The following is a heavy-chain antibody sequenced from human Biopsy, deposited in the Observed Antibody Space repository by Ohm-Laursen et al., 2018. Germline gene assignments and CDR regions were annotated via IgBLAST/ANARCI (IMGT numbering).Heavy chain of an antibody. D-gene: IGHD2/OR15-2a*01. J-gene: IGHJ3*02. Sequence: GTLSLTCAVYGGSLSGYYWNWIRQSPGKGLEWIGEINHRGFTSNNPSLKGRVTISVDTSKNQFSLKLGSVTAADTAVYYCAKNLAVSSYALDIWGQGTMVTVSS. CDR3: AKNLAVSSYALDI. CDR1: GGSLSGYY. CDR2: INHRGFT. V-gene: IGHV4-34*01.